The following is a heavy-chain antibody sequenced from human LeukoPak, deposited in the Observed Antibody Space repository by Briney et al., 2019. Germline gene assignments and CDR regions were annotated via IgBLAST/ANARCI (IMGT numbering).Heavy chain of an antibody. D-gene: IGHD6-13*01. CDR1: GGSIRSYY. Sequence: SETLSLTCTVSGGSIRSYYWRWIRQPPGKGLEWGGYMYYTGSANHNPSLKSRLTISVDTSKNQLSLKLSSVTAADTAVYYCARHAAADSSSWYYFDYWGQGTLVTVSS. CDR2: MYYTGSA. V-gene: IGHV4-59*08. J-gene: IGHJ4*02. CDR3: ARHAAADSSSWYYFDY.